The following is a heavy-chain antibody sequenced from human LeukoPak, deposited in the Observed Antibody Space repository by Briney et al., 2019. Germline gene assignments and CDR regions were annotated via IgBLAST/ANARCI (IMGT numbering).Heavy chain of an antibody. CDR3: AKVLGPSMDV. D-gene: IGHD3-10*01. V-gene: IGHV3-30*18. Sequence: GRSLRLSCAASGFTFSSYGMHWVRQAPGKGLEWVAVISYDGSDKYYADSVKGRFTISRDNSRNTLYLQMNSLRAEDTAVYYCAKVLGPSMDVWGKGTTVTVSS. J-gene: IGHJ6*03. CDR1: GFTFSSYG. CDR2: ISYDGSDK.